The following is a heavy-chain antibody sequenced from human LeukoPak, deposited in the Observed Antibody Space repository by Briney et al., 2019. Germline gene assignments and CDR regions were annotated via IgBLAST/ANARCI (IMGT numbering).Heavy chain of an antibody. CDR2: INWNGGST. Sequence: PGGSLRLSCAASGFTFDDYGMSWVRQAPGKGLEWVSGINWNGGSTGYADSVKGRFTISRDNAKNSLYLQMNSLRAEDTALYYCARGSRYDSGGYYWLGAFDIWGQGTMVTVSS. D-gene: IGHD3-22*01. CDR1: GFTFDDYG. V-gene: IGHV3-20*04. CDR3: ARGSRYDSGGYYWLGAFDI. J-gene: IGHJ3*02.